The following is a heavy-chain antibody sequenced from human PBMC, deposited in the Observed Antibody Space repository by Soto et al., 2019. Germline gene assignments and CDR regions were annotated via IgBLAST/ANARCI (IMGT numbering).Heavy chain of an antibody. Sequence: GGSLRLSCAASGFTFSSYSMNWVRQAPGKGLEWVSSISSSSSYIYYADSVKGRFTISRDNAKNSPYLQMNSLRAEDTAVYYCASYGEAAAGPPFDYWGQGTLVTVSS. D-gene: IGHD6-13*01. CDR2: ISSSSSYI. J-gene: IGHJ4*02. CDR3: ASYGEAAAGPPFDY. CDR1: GFTFSSYS. V-gene: IGHV3-21*01.